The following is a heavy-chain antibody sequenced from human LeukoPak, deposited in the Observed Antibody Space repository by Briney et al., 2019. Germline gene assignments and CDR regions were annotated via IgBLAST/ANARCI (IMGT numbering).Heavy chain of an antibody. Sequence: AASVKVSCKASSYTFTNYAFTWVRQAPGQGLEWMGWISAYNGNTNYPQKLQGRVTMTTDTSTSTAYMELSSLRSDDTAVYLCARGLEWLTRRHTWFDPWGQGTLVTVSS. CDR1: SYTFTNYA. J-gene: IGHJ5*02. V-gene: IGHV1-18*01. CDR2: ISAYNGNT. CDR3: ARGLEWLTRRHTWFDP. D-gene: IGHD3-3*01.